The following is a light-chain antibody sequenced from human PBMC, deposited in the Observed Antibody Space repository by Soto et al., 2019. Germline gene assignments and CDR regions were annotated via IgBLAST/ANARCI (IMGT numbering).Light chain of an antibody. CDR3: QRSYSTPFT. CDR2: AAS. CDR1: QSISSY. J-gene: IGKJ2*01. V-gene: IGKV1-39*01. Sequence: DIRMTQSPSSLSASVGDRVTITCRASQSISSYLNWYLQKPGKAPKILIYAASSLQSGVPSRFSGSGSGTDFTLNISSLQPEDFATYYCQRSYSTPFTFGQGTKLEIK.